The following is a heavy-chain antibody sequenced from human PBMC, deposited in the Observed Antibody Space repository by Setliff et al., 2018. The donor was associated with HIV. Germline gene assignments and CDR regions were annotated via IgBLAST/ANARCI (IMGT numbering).Heavy chain of an antibody. Sequence: SETLSLTCTVSGGSTSTNYYYWGWIRQPPGKGLEWIGSIYYNGNTQYNPSLKSRVTMSVDTSGSRCSLKLTAVTAADTAVYYCARPSFGIGGGANFDSWGRGTLVTVSS. V-gene: IGHV4-39*02. J-gene: IGHJ4*02. D-gene: IGHD3-3*01. CDR2: IYYNGNT. CDR3: ARPSFGIGGGANFDS. CDR1: GGSTSTNYYY.